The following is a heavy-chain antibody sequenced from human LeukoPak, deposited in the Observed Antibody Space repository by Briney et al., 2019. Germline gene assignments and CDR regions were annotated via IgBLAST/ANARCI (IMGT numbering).Heavy chain of an antibody. CDR2: IRNDGSTK. CDR3: AKDQPDVGTTAWFFDY. Sequence: GGSLRLSCAASRFTFSSYAMSWVRQAPGKGLEWVAFIRNDGSTKYYTDSVKGRFTISRDNSRATLYLQMNSLRAEDTAVYYCAKDQPDVGTTAWFFDYWGQGTLVTVSS. D-gene: IGHD1-26*01. CDR1: RFTFSSYA. V-gene: IGHV3-30*02. J-gene: IGHJ4*02.